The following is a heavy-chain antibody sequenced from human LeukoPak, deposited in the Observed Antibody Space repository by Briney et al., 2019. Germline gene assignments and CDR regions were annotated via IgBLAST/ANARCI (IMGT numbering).Heavy chain of an antibody. J-gene: IGHJ4*02. Sequence: SETLSLTCTVSGGSISSYYWSWIRQPPGKGLEWIGYIYYSGSTNYNPSLKSRVTISVDTSKNQFSLRLSSVTAADTAVYYCARRGFGENFDYWGQGTLVTVSS. D-gene: IGHD3-10*01. CDR1: GGSISSYY. CDR3: ARRGFGENFDY. V-gene: IGHV4-59*01. CDR2: IYYSGST.